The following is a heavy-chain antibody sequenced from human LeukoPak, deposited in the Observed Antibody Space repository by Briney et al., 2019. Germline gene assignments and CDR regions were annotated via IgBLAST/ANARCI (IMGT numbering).Heavy chain of an antibody. CDR1: GYTFTSYG. Sequence: GASVKVSCKASGYTFTSYGISWVRQAPGQGLEWMGWISAYNGNTNYAQKLQGRVTMTTDTSTSTAYMELRSLRSDDTAVYYCARVGGTAVTTDYYYYMDVWGKGTTVTVSS. J-gene: IGHJ6*03. CDR3: ARVGGTAVTTDYYYYMDV. D-gene: IGHD4-17*01. V-gene: IGHV1-18*01. CDR2: ISAYNGNT.